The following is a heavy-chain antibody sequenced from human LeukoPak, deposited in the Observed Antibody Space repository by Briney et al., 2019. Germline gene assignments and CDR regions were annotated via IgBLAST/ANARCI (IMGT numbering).Heavy chain of an antibody. V-gene: IGHV1-8*01. CDR3: ARAPAAGTDFFDY. D-gene: IGHD6-13*01. J-gene: IGHJ4*02. Sequence: ASVKVSCKASGYTFTSYDINWVRQATGQGLEWMGWMNPNSGNTGYAQKFQGRVTMTRNTSISTAYMELSSLRSEDTAVYYCARAPAAGTDFFDYWDQGTLVTVSS. CDR1: GYTFTSYD. CDR2: MNPNSGNT.